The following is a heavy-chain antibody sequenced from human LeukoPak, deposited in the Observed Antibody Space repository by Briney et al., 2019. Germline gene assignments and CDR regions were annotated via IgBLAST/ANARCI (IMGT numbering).Heavy chain of an antibody. Sequence: PSETLSLTCTVSGGSISSGDYYWSWIRQPPGKGLEWIGYIYYSGSTYYNPSLKSRVTISVDTSKNQFSLKLSSVTAADTAVYYRARDPIVGATHGDYWGQGTLVTVSS. CDR3: ARDPIVGATHGDY. CDR2: IYYSGST. D-gene: IGHD1-26*01. CDR1: GGSISSGDYY. J-gene: IGHJ4*02. V-gene: IGHV4-30-4*08.